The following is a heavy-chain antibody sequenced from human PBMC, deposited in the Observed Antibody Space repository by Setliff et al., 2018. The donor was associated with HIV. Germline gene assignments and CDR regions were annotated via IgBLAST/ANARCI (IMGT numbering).Heavy chain of an antibody. CDR2: LFYNGNT. CDR3: ARQFRYPNRAVAGVDY. CDR1: GGSISNNSYY. J-gene: IGHJ4*02. D-gene: IGHD6-19*01. V-gene: IGHV4-39*01. Sequence: SETLSLTCTVSGGSISNNSYYWGWVRQPPGKGLELIGNLFYNGNTYYNPSLKSRVTISVDTSKNQFSLKLSSVTAADTAIYFCARQFRYPNRAVAGVDYWGQGALVTVSS.